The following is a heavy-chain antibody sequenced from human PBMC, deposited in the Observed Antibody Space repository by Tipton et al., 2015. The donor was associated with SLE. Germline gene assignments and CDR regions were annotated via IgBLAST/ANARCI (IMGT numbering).Heavy chain of an antibody. Sequence: TLSLTCVVFGGSISSNNWWSWVRQPPGKGLEWIGEAHHSGGTNYNPSLESRVTISVDTSKNQFSLTLSSVPAADTAVYYCARGILRPFDYWGQGTLFTRSS. V-gene: IGHV4-4*02. CDR1: GGSISSNNW. D-gene: IGHD5-18*01. CDR2: AHHSGGT. J-gene: IGHJ4*02. CDR3: ARGILRPFDY.